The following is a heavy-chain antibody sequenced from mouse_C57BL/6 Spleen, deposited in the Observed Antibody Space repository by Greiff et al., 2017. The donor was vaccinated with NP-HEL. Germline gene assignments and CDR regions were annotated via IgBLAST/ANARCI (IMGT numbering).Heavy chain of an antibody. CDR3: VRGTRGFDY. CDR1: GFSFNTYA. Sequence: EVMLVESGGGLVQPKGSLKLSCAASGFSFNTYAMNWVRQAPGKGLEWVARIRSKSNNYATYYADSVKDRFTISRDDSESMLYLQMNNLKTEDTAMYYCVRGTRGFDYWGQGTTLTVSS. D-gene: IGHD3-1*01. V-gene: IGHV10-1*01. J-gene: IGHJ2*01. CDR2: IRSKSNNYAT.